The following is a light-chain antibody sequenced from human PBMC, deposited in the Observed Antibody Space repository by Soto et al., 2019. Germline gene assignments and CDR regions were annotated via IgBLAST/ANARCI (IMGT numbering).Light chain of an antibody. CDR1: QSVSSSY. Sequence: EIVLTQSPGTLSLSPGERATLSCRASQSVSSSYVAWYQQKPGQAPRLLIYGASTRATGIPARFSGSGSGTEFTRTISSLQSEDFAVFYCQQYGSSPTFGQGTKVDIK. J-gene: IGKJ1*01. CDR2: GAS. V-gene: IGKV3-20*01. CDR3: QQYGSSPT.